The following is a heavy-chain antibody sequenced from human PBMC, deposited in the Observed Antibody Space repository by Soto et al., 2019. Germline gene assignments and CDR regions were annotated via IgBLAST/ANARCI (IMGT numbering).Heavy chain of an antibody. CDR3: ARGPDRLRINLRLD. D-gene: IGHD4-17*01. Sequence: QVQLQESGPGLVKPSQTLSLTCTVSGGSISSGGYYWSWIRQHPGKGLEWIGYIYYIGSTYYNPSLECRVTISVDTSMNQCALKLSSVTAADTAVYYCARGPDRLRINLRLDWGQGTLVTVSS. CDR1: GGSISSGGYY. V-gene: IGHV4-31*03. CDR2: IYYIGST. J-gene: IGHJ1*01.